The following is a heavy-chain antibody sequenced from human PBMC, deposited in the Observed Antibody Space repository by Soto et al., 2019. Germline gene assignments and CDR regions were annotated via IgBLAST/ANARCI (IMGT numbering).Heavy chain of an antibody. D-gene: IGHD3-22*01. CDR3: VVNYYDSSGYYYY. V-gene: IGHV1-69*08. Sequence: QVQLVQSGAEVKKPGSSVKVSCKASGGTFNNYIISWVRQAPGQGLEWMGRIIPMIETASYAQKFQGRVTNTADKYTSTAYMELSSLRSEDTAVYYCVVNYYDSSGYYYYWGQGTRVTVSS. J-gene: IGHJ4*02. CDR1: GGTFNNYI. CDR2: IIPMIETA.